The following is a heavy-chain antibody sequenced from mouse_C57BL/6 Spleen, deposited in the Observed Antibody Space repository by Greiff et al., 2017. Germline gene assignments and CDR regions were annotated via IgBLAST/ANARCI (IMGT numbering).Heavy chain of an antibody. D-gene: IGHD2-12*01. J-gene: IGHJ3*01. CDR3: TTSYYSSWFAY. CDR1: GFNIQADY. V-gene: IGHV14-4*01. Sequence: VQLQQSGAELVRPGASVKLSCTASGFNIQADYMHWVKQRPEQGLEWIGWIVPENGDTEYASKFQGKATITADTSSNTAYLQLSSLPSEDTAVDYGTTSYYSSWFAYWGQGTLVTVSA. CDR2: IVPENGDT.